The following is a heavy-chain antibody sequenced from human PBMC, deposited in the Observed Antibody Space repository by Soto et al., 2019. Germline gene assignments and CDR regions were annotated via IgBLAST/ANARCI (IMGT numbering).Heavy chain of an antibody. Sequence: SETLSLTCGVSGGSLSGATYSWNWIRQPPGKGLEWIGYIFPSGTTYYNTYLKSRVTISIDVSKNQFSLSLRSLTAADTAVYYCARSREFDYWSQGTLLTVSS. CDR3: ARSREFDY. V-gene: IGHV4-30-2*01. J-gene: IGHJ4*02. CDR2: IFPSGTT. CDR1: GGSLSGATYS.